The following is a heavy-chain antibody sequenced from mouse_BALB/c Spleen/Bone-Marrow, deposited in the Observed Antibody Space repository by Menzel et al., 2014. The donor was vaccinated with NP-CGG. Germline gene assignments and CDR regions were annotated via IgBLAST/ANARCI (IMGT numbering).Heavy chain of an antibody. CDR3: ARPRYYGSIFAY. D-gene: IGHD1-1*01. V-gene: IGHV4-1*02. CDR1: GFDFSRYY. Sequence: EVHLVESGGGLVQPGGSLKLSCAASGFDFSRYYMSWVRRAPGKGLEWIGEINPDSSPINYTPSLKDKFIISRDNAKNTLYLQMSKVRSEDTALYYCARPRYYGSIFAYWGQGTLVTVSA. J-gene: IGHJ3*01. CDR2: INPDSSPI.